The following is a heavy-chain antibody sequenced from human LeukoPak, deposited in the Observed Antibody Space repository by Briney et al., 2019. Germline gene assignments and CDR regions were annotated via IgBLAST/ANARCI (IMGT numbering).Heavy chain of an antibody. J-gene: IGHJ6*03. CDR2: IWYDGSNR. D-gene: IGHD1-1*01. CDR3: AKDTTTGYMDV. V-gene: IGHV3-33*06. Sequence: GGSLRLSCEGSGFIFGTYGMHWVRQAPGKGLEWVAVIWYDGSNRYYAVSVKGRFTISRDNSRNTLYLQMSSLRAEDTAVYYCAKDTTTGYMDVWGKGTTVTVSS. CDR1: GFIFGTYG.